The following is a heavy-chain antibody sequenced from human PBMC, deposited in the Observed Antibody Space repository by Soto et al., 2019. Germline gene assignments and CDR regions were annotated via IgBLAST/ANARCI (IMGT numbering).Heavy chain of an antibody. Sequence: EVQLVESGGGLVQPGESLRLSCAASGFTFSAFWMTWLRQAPGKGLEWVANIKRDGTVTHSGDSVEGRCTLSRDNAQNSLFLPLNSLRPEDTAMSYCARDLSPTGECVYDAFDVWGQGTFVTVSS. J-gene: IGHJ3*01. CDR3: ARDLSPTGECVYDAFDV. CDR1: GFTFSAFW. V-gene: IGHV3-7*04. D-gene: IGHD2-21*01. CDR2: IKRDGTVT.